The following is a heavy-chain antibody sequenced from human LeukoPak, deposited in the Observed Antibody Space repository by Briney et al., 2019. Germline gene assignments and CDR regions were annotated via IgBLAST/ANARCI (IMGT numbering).Heavy chain of an antibody. CDR2: IYYSGST. J-gene: IGHJ4*02. CDR3: ARTLYISAAPGGFDY. Sequence: SGPTLVNPTQTLTLTCNFSGFSLSNTGVAVGWIRQSPGKGLEWIGYIYYSGSTNYNPSLKSRVTISVDTSKNQFSLKLSSVTAADTAVYYCARTLYISAAPGGFDYWGQGTLVTVSS. D-gene: IGHD6-13*01. CDR1: GFSLSNTGVA. V-gene: IGHV4-61*08.